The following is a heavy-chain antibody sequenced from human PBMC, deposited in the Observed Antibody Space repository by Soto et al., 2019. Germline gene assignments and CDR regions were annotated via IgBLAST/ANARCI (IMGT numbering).Heavy chain of an antibody. CDR2: IYYSGST. D-gene: IGHD3-10*01. CDR3: ARAGGYYYGSGSYLDY. J-gene: IGHJ4*02. V-gene: IGHV4-31*03. Sequence: SETLSLTCTVSGGSISSGGYYWSWIRQHPGKGLEWIGYIYYSGSTYYNPSLKSRVTISVDTSKNQFSLELSSVTAADTAVYYCARAGGYYYGSGSYLDYWGQGTLVTVSS. CDR1: GGSISSGGYY.